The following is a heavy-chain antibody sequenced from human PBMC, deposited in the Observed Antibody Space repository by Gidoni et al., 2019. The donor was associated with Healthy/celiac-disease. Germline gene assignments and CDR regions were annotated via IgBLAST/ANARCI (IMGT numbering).Heavy chain of an antibody. D-gene: IGHD3-10*01. CDR1: GGSFRGYY. CDR3: ARGWAFITMVRGVAPNWFDP. V-gene: IGHV4-34*01. J-gene: IGHJ5*02. CDR2: INHSGST. Sequence: QVQLQQWGAGLLQPSETLSLTCAVYGGSFRGYYWSWIRQPPGKGLEWIGEINHSGSTNYNPSLKSRVTISVDTSKNQFSLKLSSVTAADTAVYYCARGWAFITMVRGVAPNWFDPWGQGTLVTVSS.